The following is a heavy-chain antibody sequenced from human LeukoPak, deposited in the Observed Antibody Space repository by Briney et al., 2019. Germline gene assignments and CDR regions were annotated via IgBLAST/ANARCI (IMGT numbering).Heavy chain of an antibody. V-gene: IGHV4-59*01. D-gene: IGHD7-27*01. Sequence: SETLSLTCTVSGDSFSNYFWTWIRQPPGMGLEWIAYVHDSGHTDYNPSLKSRVTISLDTSKNQFSLKLSSVTAADTAVYYCAIRSVPKSRLGAFDIWGQGTMVTVSS. CDR3: AIRSVPKSRLGAFDI. CDR2: VHDSGHT. CDR1: GDSFSNYF. J-gene: IGHJ3*02.